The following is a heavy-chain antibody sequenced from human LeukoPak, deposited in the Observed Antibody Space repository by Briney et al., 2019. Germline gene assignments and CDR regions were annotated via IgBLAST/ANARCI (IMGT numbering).Heavy chain of an antibody. D-gene: IGHD6-19*01. CDR2: ISGDGGDT. J-gene: IGHJ4*02. CDR1: GFTFDDYA. V-gene: IGHV3-43*02. Sequence: QPGGSLRLSCAASGFTFDDYAMYWVRQAPGKGLEWVSLISGDGGDTYYADSVKGRFTISRDNSKNSLFLQINSLRTEDTALYYCAKQKQWLVLDYWGQGTLVTVSS. CDR3: AKQKQWLVLDY.